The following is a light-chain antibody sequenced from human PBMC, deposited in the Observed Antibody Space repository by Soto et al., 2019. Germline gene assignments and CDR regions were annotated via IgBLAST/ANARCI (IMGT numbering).Light chain of an antibody. CDR3: QKYNSAPQT. CDR2: AAS. J-gene: IGKJ1*01. CDR1: QGISNY. Sequence: DIQMTQSPSSLSASVGDRVTITCRARQGISNYLAWYQQKSVRVPKLLIYAASTLQSGVPSRFSGSGSGTDFTLTISSLQPEDVATYYCQKYNSAPQTFGQGTKVDI. V-gene: IGKV1-27*01.